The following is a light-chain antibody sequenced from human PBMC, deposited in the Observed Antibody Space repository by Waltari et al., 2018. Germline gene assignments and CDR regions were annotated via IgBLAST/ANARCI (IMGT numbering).Light chain of an antibody. CDR3: QQSYQTPPA. V-gene: IGKV1-39*01. J-gene: IGKJ1*01. CDR2: SAS. CDR1: QSIDDY. Sequence: DIQMTPSPSPLSASVGDRVTITCRSSQSIDDYLNWYQQKPGKAPKLLIHSASSLQRGVPSRFSGSGSGTDFTLTISSLQPEDFATYYCQQSYQTPPAFGHGTKVEFK.